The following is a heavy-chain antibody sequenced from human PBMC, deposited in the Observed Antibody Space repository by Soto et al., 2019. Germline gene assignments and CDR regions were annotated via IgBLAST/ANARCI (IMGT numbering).Heavy chain of an antibody. V-gene: IGHV4-59*01. CDR1: AGSLSNYY. J-gene: IGHJ4*02. D-gene: IGHD6-19*01. Sequence: QVQLQESGPGLVKPSETLSLTCSVSAGSLSNYYWTWIRQSPGMGLEWIGEIYHTGSTKYNPSLKSRVAISVAMSKNQFSLTLSSVTPADTAVYYCARGGRGSGLYFLYYFDLWGQGTLITVSS. CDR2: IYHTGST. CDR3: ARGGRGSGLYFLYYFDL.